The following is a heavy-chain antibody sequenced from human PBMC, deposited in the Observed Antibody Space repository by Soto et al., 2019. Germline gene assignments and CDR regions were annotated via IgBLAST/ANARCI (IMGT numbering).Heavy chain of an antibody. CDR2: MNPNSGNT. CDR1: GYTFTSYD. Sequence: GASVKVSFKASGYTFTSYDINWLRQATGQGLEWMGWMNPNSGNTGYAQKFQGRVTMTRNTSISTAYMELSSLRSEDTAVYYCARSSVCTNGVCYIPYYYYGMDVWGQGTTVTVSS. D-gene: IGHD2-8*01. CDR3: ARSSVCTNGVCYIPYYYYGMDV. V-gene: IGHV1-8*01. J-gene: IGHJ6*02.